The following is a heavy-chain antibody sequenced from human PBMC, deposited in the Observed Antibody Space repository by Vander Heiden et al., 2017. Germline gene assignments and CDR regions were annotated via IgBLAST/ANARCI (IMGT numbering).Heavy chain of an antibody. CDR1: RFPFSIYG. CDR2: ISYDGSNK. J-gene: IGHJ6*02. Sequence: QVQLVESGGGVVQPGRYLRLSCAASRFPFSIYGMHWVRPAPGKGLEWVVVISYDGSNKYYADSVKGRFTISRDNSKNTVYLQMNSLRAEDTAVYFCAKSVTRVATYSDHYYAMDVWGQGTTVTVSS. V-gene: IGHV3-30*18. D-gene: IGHD5-12*01. CDR3: AKSVTRVATYSDHYYAMDV.